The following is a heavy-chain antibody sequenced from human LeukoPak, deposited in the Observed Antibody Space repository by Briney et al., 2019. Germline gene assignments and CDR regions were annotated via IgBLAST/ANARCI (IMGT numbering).Heavy chain of an antibody. CDR2: IYYSGST. V-gene: IGHV4-59*08. CDR3: ARREGGNYYDSSGSDWYFDL. J-gene: IGHJ2*01. D-gene: IGHD3-22*01. Sequence: SETPSLTCTVSGGSISSCYWSWIRQPPGKGLEWIGYIYYSGSTNYNPSLKSRVTISVDTSKNQFSLKLSSVTAADTAVYYCARREGGNYYDSSGSDWYFDLWGRGTLVTVSS. CDR1: GGSISSCY.